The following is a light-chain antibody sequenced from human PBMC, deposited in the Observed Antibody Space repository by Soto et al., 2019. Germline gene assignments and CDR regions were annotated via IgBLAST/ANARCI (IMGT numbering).Light chain of an antibody. Sequence: IVLTQSPDTLSLSPGERATLSCRAGQSVPSNRVAWYQHQPGQAPRLLIYDVFNRAYGIPDRFSGSGSGTDFPLTIRRLEPEDFLVYYCQQYGGTPQTFGQGTKVDIK. V-gene: IGKV3-20*01. CDR3: QQYGGTPQT. J-gene: IGKJ1*01. CDR2: DVF. CDR1: QSVPSNR.